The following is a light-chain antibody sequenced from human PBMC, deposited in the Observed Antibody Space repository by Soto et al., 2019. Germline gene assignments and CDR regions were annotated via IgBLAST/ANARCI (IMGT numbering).Light chain of an antibody. CDR2: AAS. CDR1: QDIRSW. Sequence: DIQMTQSPSSVSASVGDRVTITCGASQDIRSWLAWYQPKQGKAPKXXIYAASSLQGGVPSRFSGSGSGTEFTLTISSLQPEDFETDDCQQASSFTPTFGQGTRLEIK. J-gene: IGKJ5*01. V-gene: IGKV1-12*01. CDR3: QQASSFTPT.